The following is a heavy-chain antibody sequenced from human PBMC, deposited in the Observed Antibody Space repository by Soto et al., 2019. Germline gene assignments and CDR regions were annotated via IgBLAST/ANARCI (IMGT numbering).Heavy chain of an antibody. V-gene: IGHV3-23*01. CDR3: EKKHSSGPFDY. Sequence: GWSLRLSCAASGFIFGNYAMSWVRQAPGKGLEWVSGTRGSGGRTDYADSVKGRFTISRDNSKNTLYLQMNSLRAEDAAVYYCEKKHSSGPFDYWGQGTLVTASS. CDR2: TRGSGGRT. CDR1: GFIFGNYA. J-gene: IGHJ4*02. D-gene: IGHD6-19*01.